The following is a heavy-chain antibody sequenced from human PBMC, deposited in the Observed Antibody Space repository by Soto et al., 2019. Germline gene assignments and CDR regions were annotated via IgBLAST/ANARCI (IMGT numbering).Heavy chain of an antibody. J-gene: IGHJ4*02. Sequence: ASVKVSWKASGYTFTSYDINWVRQATGQGLEWMGWMNPNSGNTGYAQKFQGRVTMTRNTSISTAYMELTSLRAEDTAIFYCAKDSGLYHHASGYYGFFDYWGQGTPVTVSS. CDR1: GYTFTSYD. CDR2: MNPNSGNT. V-gene: IGHV1-8*01. CDR3: AKDSGLYHHASGYYGFFDY. D-gene: IGHD3-22*01.